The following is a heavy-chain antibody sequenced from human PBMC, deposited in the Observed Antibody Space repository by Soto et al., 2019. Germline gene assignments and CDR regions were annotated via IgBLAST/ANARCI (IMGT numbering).Heavy chain of an antibody. J-gene: IGHJ5*02. D-gene: IGHD1-20*01. V-gene: IGHV3-21*06. CDR3: VRMVSDWLDP. CDR2: IRSDSRFI. Sequence: GGSLRLSCGASGFMFNTYTMHWVRQAPGKGLEWVSSIRSDSRFINYADSVQGRFTISRDNARNSVYLQMNSLRGEDTAVYYCVRMVSDWLDPWGQGTLVTVSS. CDR1: GFMFNTYT.